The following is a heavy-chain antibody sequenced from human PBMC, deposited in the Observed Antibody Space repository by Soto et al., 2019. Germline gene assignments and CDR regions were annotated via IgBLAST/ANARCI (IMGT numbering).Heavy chain of an antibody. V-gene: IGHV3-30*03. CDR3: AIQYSSSWYGASIRNYYGMDV. Sequence: TGGSLRLSCAASGFTFSSYGMHWVRQAPGKGLEWVAVISYDGSNKYYADSVKGRFTTSRDNSKNTLYLQMNSLRAEDTAVYYCAIQYSSSWYGASIRNYYGMDVWGQGTTVTVSS. D-gene: IGHD6-13*01. CDR1: GFTFSSYG. J-gene: IGHJ6*02. CDR2: ISYDGSNK.